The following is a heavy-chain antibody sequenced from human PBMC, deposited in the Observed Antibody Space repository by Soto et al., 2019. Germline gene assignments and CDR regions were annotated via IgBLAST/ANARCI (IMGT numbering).Heavy chain of an antibody. V-gene: IGHV3-30-3*01. D-gene: IGHD4-4*01. J-gene: IGHJ4*02. CDR3: ARDQYSNYAFDY. CDR2: ISYDGSNK. CDR1: GFTFSSYA. Sequence: QVQLVESGGGVVQPGRSLRLSCAASGFTFSSYAMHWVRQAPGKGLEWVAVISYDGSNKYYADSVKGRFTISRDNSKNTLYLQMNSLRAEDTAVYYCARDQYSNYAFDYCGQGTLVTVSS.